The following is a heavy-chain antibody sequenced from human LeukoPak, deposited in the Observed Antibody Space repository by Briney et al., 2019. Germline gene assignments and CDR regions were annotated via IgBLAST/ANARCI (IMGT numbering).Heavy chain of an antibody. CDR1: GYSISSGYY. CDR3: ARQNYGSGSYNWFDP. J-gene: IGHJ5*02. Sequence: PSETLSLTCTVSGYSISSGYYWGWIRPPPGKGLEWIGSIYYSGGTYYNPSLKSRVTISVDTSKNQFSLKLSSVSAADTAVYYCARQNYGSGSYNWFDPWGQGTLVTVSS. V-gene: IGHV4-38-2*02. CDR2: IYYSGGT. D-gene: IGHD3-10*01.